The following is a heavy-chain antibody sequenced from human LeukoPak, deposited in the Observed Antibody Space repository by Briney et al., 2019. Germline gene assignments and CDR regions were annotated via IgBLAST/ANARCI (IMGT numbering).Heavy chain of an antibody. V-gene: IGHV3-30*18. D-gene: IGHD2-15*01. J-gene: IGHJ6*02. CDR1: GFTFSSYG. CDR2: ISYEGSTI. CDR3: AKDGGRYCSGGSCLGPRSIYYGMDV. Sequence: PGGSLRLSCAASGFTFSSYGMHWVRRAPGKGLEWVAVISYEGSTIYYADSVKGRFTISRDNSKNTLYLQMNSLRDGDTAVYYCAKDGGRYCSGGSCLGPRSIYYGMDVWGQGTTVTVSS.